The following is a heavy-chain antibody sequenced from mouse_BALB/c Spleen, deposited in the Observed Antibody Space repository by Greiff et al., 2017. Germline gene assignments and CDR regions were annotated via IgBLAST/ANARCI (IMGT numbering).Heavy chain of an antibody. CDR2: IWAGGST. CDR3: AKHRSWGNYYGSSYGAWFAY. CDR1: GFSLTSYG. D-gene: IGHD1-1*01. V-gene: IGHV2-9*02. Sequence: QVQLKESGPGLVAPSQSLSITCTVSGFSLTSYGVHWVRQPPGKGLEWLGVIWAGGSTNYNSALMSRLSISKDNSKSQVFLKMNSLQTDDTAMYYCAKHRSWGNYYGSSYGAWFAYWGQGTLVTVSA. J-gene: IGHJ3*01.